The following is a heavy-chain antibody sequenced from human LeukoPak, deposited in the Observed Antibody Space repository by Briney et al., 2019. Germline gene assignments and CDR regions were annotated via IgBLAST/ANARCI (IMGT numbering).Heavy chain of an antibody. CDR3: AKGEYDILTGYYTDYYYYYGMDV. D-gene: IGHD3-9*01. V-gene: IGHV3-23*01. J-gene: IGHJ6*02. CDR1: GFTFSSYA. CDR2: ISGSGGST. Sequence: GGSLRLSCAASGFTFSSYAMSWVRQAPGKGLEWVSAISGSGGSTYYADSVEGRFTISRDNSKNTLYLQMNSLRAEDTAVYYCAKGEYDILTGYYTDYYYYYGMDVWGQGTTVTVSS.